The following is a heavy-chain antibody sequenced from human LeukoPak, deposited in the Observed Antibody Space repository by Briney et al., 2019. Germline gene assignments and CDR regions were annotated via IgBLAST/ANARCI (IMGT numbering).Heavy chain of an antibody. J-gene: IGHJ5*02. V-gene: IGHV4-34*08. D-gene: IGHD1-26*01. CDR3: AKNGQSGFSFDP. Sequence: GSLRLSCTASGFTFGDYTMSWFRQAPGKGLEWLGEGNHNGGTKYNPSLKSRVTISADSSRNQFSLKLTSVTAADTAVYHCAKNGQSGFSFDPWGQGTLVTVSS. CDR1: GFTFGDYT. CDR2: GNHNGGT.